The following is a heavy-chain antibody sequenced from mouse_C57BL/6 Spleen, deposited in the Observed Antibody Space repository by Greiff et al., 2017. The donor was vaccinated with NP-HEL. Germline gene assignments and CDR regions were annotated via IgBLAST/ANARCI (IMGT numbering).Heavy chain of an antibody. D-gene: IGHD1-1*01. CDR3: ARREVIMGYYYGGAMDY. V-gene: IGHV1-53*01. CDR2: INPSNGGT. Sequence: QVQLQQPGTELVKPGASVKLSCKASGYTFTSYWMHWVQQRPGQGLEWIGNINPSNGGTNYNEKFKSKATLTVDKSSSTAYMQLSSLTSEDSAVYYCARREVIMGYYYGGAMDYWGQGTSVTVSS. J-gene: IGHJ4*01. CDR1: GYTFTSYW.